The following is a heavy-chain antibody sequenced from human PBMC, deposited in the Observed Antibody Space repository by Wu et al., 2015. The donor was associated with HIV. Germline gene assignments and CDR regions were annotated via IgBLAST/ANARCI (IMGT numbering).Heavy chain of an antibody. CDR1: GYSFPHKF. V-gene: IGHV1-46*01. CDR2: INPSSGDT. J-gene: IGHJ4*02. Sequence: QVQLVQSGAEVRKPGASVKISCRPFGYSFPHKFIHWVRRAPGQGFEWMGLINPSSGDTNTAQKFRGRVTLTRETTANRVYLELRSLRSDDTAFYYCARETIDMDSSGHRAHRRHYFDYWGQGTEVTVSS. D-gene: IGHD3-22*01. CDR3: ARETIDMDSSGHRAHRRHYFDY.